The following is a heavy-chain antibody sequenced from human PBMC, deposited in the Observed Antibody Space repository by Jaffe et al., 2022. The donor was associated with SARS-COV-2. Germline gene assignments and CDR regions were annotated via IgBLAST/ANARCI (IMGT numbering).Heavy chain of an antibody. CDR1: GGSISSYY. CDR3: ARGEVTKASSTYYFDY. J-gene: IGHJ4*02. CDR2: IYYSGST. Sequence: QVQLQESGPGLVKPSETLSLTCTVSGGSISSYYWSWIRQPPGKGLEWIGYIYYSGSTNYNPSLKSRVTISVDTSKNQFSLKLSSVTAADTAVYYCARGEVTKASSTYYFDYWGQGTLVTVSS. V-gene: IGHV4-59*01. D-gene: IGHD4-17*01.